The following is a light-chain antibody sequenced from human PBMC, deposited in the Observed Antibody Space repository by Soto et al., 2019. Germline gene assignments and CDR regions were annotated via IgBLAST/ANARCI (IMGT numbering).Light chain of an antibody. CDR2: RNN. V-gene: IGLV1-47*01. J-gene: IGLJ2*01. CDR3: AAWDDSLKVV. CDR1: SSNIGSNY. Sequence: QSVLTQPPSASGTPGQRVTISRSGSSSNIGSNYVYWYQQLPGTAPKLLIYRNNQRPSGVPDRFSGSKSGTSASLAISGLRSEDEADYYCAAWDDSLKVVFGGGTKLTVL.